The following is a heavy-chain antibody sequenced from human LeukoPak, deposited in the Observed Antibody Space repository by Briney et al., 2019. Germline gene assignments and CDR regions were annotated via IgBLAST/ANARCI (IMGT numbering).Heavy chain of an antibody. J-gene: IGHJ6*03. D-gene: IGHD4-23*01. CDR1: GGSISSYY. Sequence: PSETLSLTCTVSGGSISSYYWSWIRQPAGKGLEWIGRIHTSGSTNYNPSLKSRVTMSVDTSKNQFSLKLSSVTAADTAVYYCARVGYVSVVTHYYYYYMDVWGKGTTVTVSS. CDR2: IHTSGST. V-gene: IGHV4-4*07. CDR3: ARVGYVSVVTHYYYYYMDV.